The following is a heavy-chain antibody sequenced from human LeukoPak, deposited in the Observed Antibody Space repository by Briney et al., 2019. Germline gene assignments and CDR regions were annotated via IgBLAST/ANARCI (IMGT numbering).Heavy chain of an antibody. Sequence: SVKVSCKASGGTFSSYAISWVRQAPGQGLEWMGGIIPIFGTANYAQKFQGRGTITADESTSTAYMELSSLRSEDTAVYYCASPLNPAGNHYYHSTLPFDYWGQGTLVTVSS. CDR1: GGTFSSYA. D-gene: IGHD3-22*01. J-gene: IGHJ4*02. CDR2: IIPIFGTA. V-gene: IGHV1-69*13. CDR3: ASPLNPAGNHYYHSTLPFDY.